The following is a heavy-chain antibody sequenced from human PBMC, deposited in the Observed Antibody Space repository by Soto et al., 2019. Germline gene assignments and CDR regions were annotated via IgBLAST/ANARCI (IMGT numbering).Heavy chain of an antibody. D-gene: IGHD2-2*01. V-gene: IGHV4-34*01. CDR2: INHSGST. CDR1: GGSFSGYY. Sequence: SETLSLTCAVYGGSFSGYYWSWIRQPPGKGLEWIGEINHSGSTNYNPSLKSRVTISVDTSKNQFSLKLSSVTAADTAVYYCARPRNQLLSYMDVWGQGTTVTVS. J-gene: IGHJ6*02. CDR3: ARPRNQLLSYMDV.